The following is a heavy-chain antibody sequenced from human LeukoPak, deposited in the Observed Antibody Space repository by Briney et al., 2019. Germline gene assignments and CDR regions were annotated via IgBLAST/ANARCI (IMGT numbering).Heavy chain of an antibody. CDR3: AKDRVPVT. Sequence: GGSLRLSCAASGFTFSSYGMHWVRQAPGKGLEWVAVISYDGSNKYYADSVKGRFTISRDNSKNTLYLQMNSLRAEDTAVYYCAKDRVPVTWGQGTLVTVSS. V-gene: IGHV3-30*18. CDR1: GFTFSSYG. J-gene: IGHJ5*02. CDR2: ISYDGSNK. D-gene: IGHD3-10*01.